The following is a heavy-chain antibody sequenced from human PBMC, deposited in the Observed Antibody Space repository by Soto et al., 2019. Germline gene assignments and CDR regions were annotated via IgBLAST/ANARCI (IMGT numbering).Heavy chain of an antibody. CDR2: ISAFNGYT. CDR3: ARGRGVVIPAGTPDAFDV. V-gene: IGHV1-18*01. CDR1: GYIFNKFG. Sequence: GASVKVSCKASGYIFNKFGVNWVRQAPGQGLEWMGRISAFNGYTNFAQKFQGRVTLTTDTSTNTAYMELSSLRSDDTAIYYCARGRGVVIPAGTPDAFDVWGQGTMVTVSS. D-gene: IGHD2-21*01. J-gene: IGHJ3*01.